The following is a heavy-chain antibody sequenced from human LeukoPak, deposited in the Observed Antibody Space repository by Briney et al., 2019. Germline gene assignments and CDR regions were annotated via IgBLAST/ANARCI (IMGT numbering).Heavy chain of an antibody. CDR1: ASTFSSYW. J-gene: IGHJ4*02. Sequence: QSGESLRLSCAASASTFSSYWMHWVRQGPGKGLVWVARINSDGTTTTYADSVKGRFTISRDNARNTLYLQMKSLTADDTAVYYCARGYYSGSRIDYWGQGTLVTVSS. D-gene: IGHD6-13*01. CDR2: INSDGTTT. V-gene: IGHV3-74*01. CDR3: ARGYYSGSRIDY.